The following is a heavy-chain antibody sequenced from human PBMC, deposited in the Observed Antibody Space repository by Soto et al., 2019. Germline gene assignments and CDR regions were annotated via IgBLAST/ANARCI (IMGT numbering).Heavy chain of an antibody. Sequence: GGSLRLSCAASGFTFSSYAMSWVRQAPGKGLEWVSAISGSGGSTYYADSVKGRFTISRDNSKNTLYLQMNSLRAEDTAVYYCAKVYRDSSGYYRFYYYGMDVWGQGTTVTVSS. CDR1: GFTFSSYA. V-gene: IGHV3-23*01. J-gene: IGHJ6*02. CDR3: AKVYRDSSGYYRFYYYGMDV. CDR2: ISGSGGST. D-gene: IGHD3-22*01.